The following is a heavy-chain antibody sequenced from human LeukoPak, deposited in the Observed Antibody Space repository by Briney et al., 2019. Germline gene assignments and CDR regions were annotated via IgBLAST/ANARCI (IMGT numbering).Heavy chain of an antibody. CDR3: ARKDTSPEWEQVMCDY. CDR2: TSAYNGNK. J-gene: IGHJ4*02. V-gene: IGHV1-18*01. CDR1: GYTFTSYG. Sequence: GASVTVSCKASGYTFTSYGISWVRQAPGKGLEGMGCTSAYNGNKKYAQKLLGRVTMTTGTATSKAYMVLRSQRSDDTAVYYCARKDTSPEWEQVMCDYWGQGTLVTVSS. D-gene: IGHD1-26*01.